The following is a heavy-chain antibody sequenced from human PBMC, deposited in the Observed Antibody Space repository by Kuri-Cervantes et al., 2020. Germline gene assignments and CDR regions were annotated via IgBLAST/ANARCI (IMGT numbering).Heavy chain of an antibody. CDR3: ARRCSGGSCYDAFDI. Sequence: GESLKISCKGSAYFFTSHWIGWVRQMPGKGLEWKGVIYPGDSDTRYSPTFQGQVTISADKSISTAYLQWSSLKASDTAMYYCARRCSGGSCYDAFDIWGQGTIVTVSS. J-gene: IGHJ3*02. CDR1: AYFFTSHW. V-gene: IGHV5-51*01. CDR2: IYPGDSDT. D-gene: IGHD2-15*01.